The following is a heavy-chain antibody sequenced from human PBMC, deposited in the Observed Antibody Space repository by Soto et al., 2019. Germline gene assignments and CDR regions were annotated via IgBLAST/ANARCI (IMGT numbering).Heavy chain of an antibody. CDR1: GGSITSSSSY. J-gene: IGHJ4*02. Sequence: SEPLSLTCTVSGGSITSSSSYWGWIRQPPGKGLEWIGTIYSGSTYYNPSLKSRVTISVDTSKNQFSLKLSSVAAADTAIYFCATTRGIAVGGSFDYWGQGTLVTVSS. CDR2: IYSGST. CDR3: ATTRGIAVGGSFDY. D-gene: IGHD6-13*01. V-gene: IGHV4-39*01.